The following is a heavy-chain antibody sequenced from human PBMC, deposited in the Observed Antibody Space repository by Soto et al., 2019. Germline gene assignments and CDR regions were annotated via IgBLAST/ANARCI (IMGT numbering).Heavy chain of an antibody. D-gene: IGHD3-22*01. CDR1: GGTFSSYA. CDR2: IIPIFGTA. CDR3: ARALTYSYHSSGYYWFDP. V-gene: IGHV1-69*13. J-gene: IGHJ5*02. Sequence: ASVKVSCKASGGTFSSYAISWVRQAPGQGLEWMGGIIPIFGTANYAQKFQGRVTITADESTSTAYMELSSLRSEDTAVYYCARALTYSYHSSGYYWFDPWGQGTLVTVSS.